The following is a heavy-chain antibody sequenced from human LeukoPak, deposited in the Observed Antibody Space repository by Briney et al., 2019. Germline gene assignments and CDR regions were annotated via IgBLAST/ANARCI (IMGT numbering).Heavy chain of an antibody. Sequence: GGSLRLSCTVSGFTVSSNSMSWVRQAPGKGLEWVAFIRFDGRNKYYADSVKGRFTISRDNAKNSLYLQMNSLRAEDTAVYYCAELGITMIGGVWGKGTTVTVSS. CDR2: IRFDGRNK. J-gene: IGHJ6*04. V-gene: IGHV3-30*02. CDR3: AELGITMIGGV. CDR1: GFTVSSNS. D-gene: IGHD3-10*02.